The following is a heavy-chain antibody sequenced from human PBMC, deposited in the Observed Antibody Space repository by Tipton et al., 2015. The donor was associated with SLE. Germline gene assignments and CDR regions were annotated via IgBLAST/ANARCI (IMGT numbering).Heavy chain of an antibody. D-gene: IGHD6-19*01. CDR3: ARDPSGWYWYFDL. CDR1: GGSISSNY. J-gene: IGHJ2*01. CDR2: IYYSGST. V-gene: IGHV4-59*01. Sequence: TLSLTCTVSGGSISSNYWSWIRQPPGKGLEWIGYIYYSGSTNYNPSLKSRVTITVDTSKNQFSLKLSSVTAADTAVYYCARDPSGWYWYFDLWGRGTLVTVSS.